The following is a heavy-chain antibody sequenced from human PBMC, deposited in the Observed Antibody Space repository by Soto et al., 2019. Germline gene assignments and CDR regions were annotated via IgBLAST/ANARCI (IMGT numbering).Heavy chain of an antibody. CDR1: GGSISSGDYY. CDR2: IYYSGST. J-gene: IGHJ6*02. D-gene: IGHD3-9*01. CDR3: ARDHYVYDILTGYGYYYGMDV. V-gene: IGHV4-30-4*01. Sequence: QVQLQESGPGLVKPSQTLSLTCTVSGGSISSGDYYWSWIRQPPGKGLEWIGYIYYSGSTYYNPSLKSRVTTSVDTPTNQFFLKLSSVTAADTAVYSCARDHYVYDILTGYGYYYGMDVWGQGTTVTVSS.